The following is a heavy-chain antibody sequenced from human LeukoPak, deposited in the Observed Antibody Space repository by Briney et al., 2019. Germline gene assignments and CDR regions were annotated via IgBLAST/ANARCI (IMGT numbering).Heavy chain of an antibody. D-gene: IGHD3-3*01. Sequence: SETLSLTCTVSGGSLSSYYWSWIRHPPGKGLEWIGYIYYSGSTNYNPSLKSRVTISVDTSKNQFSLKLSSVTAADTAVYYCARADKIYGVNAFDIWGQGTMVTVSS. CDR1: GGSLSSYY. V-gene: IGHV4-59*01. CDR3: ARADKIYGVNAFDI. J-gene: IGHJ3*02. CDR2: IYYSGST.